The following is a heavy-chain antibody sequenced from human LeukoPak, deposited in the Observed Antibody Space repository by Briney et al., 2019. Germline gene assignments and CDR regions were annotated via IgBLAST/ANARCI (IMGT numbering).Heavy chain of an antibody. D-gene: IGHD3-22*01. V-gene: IGHV3-23*01. J-gene: IGHJ5*02. CDR2: ISGSGGST. CDR1: GFTFSSYA. Sequence: GGSLRLSCAASGFTFSSYAMSWVRQAPGKGLEWVSAISGSGGSTYYADSVKGRFTISRDNSKNTLYLQMNSLRAEDTAVYYCAKDMNYYDSPNWFDTWGQGTLVTVSS. CDR3: AKDMNYYDSPNWFDT.